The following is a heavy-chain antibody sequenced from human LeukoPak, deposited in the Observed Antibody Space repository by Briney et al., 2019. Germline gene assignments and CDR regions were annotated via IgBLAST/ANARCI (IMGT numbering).Heavy chain of an antibody. Sequence: GGSLRLSCAASGFIVNTNYMTWVRQAPGRGLEWVSFIYADGNTYYADSVKGRFTISRDNSKNTLYLQMNSLRAEDTAVYYCAKGGIAAAGRNNWFDPWGQGTLVTVSS. CDR2: IYADGNT. D-gene: IGHD6-13*01. V-gene: IGHV3-53*01. CDR3: AKGGIAAAGRNNWFDP. J-gene: IGHJ5*02. CDR1: GFIVNTNY.